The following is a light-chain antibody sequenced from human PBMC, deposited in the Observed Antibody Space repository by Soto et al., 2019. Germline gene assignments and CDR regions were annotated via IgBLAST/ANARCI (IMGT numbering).Light chain of an antibody. Sequence: VLTHSPDTLALSPVDRATLSFRASQSLTNSYIAWYQVKPGQAPRLLIYDTSSRATGIPDRFSGSGSGTDFTLTITRLEPEDFAVFYCQQYGTSEIIFGQGTRLE. CDR2: DTS. CDR3: QQYGTSEII. CDR1: QSLTNSY. J-gene: IGKJ5*01. V-gene: IGKV3-20*01.